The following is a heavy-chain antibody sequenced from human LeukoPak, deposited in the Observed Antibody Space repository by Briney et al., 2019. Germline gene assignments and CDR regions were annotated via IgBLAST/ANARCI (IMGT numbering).Heavy chain of an antibody. CDR2: IYYSGST. CDR1: GGSFSGYY. V-gene: IGHV4-59*01. J-gene: IGHJ5*02. CDR3: ARYNYDFWSGYSKWFDP. D-gene: IGHD3-3*01. Sequence: SETLSLTCAVYGGSFSGYYWSWIRQPPGKGLEWIGYIYYSGSTNYNPSLKSRVTISVDTSKNQFSLKLSSVTAADTAVYYCARYNYDFWSGYSKWFDPWGQGTLVTVSS.